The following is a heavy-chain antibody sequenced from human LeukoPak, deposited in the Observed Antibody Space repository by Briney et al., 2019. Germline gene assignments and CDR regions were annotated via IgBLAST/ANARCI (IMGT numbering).Heavy chain of an antibody. CDR2: FYHSGST. V-gene: IGHV4-39*01. CDR3: ARREQPPYYYDY. Sequence: PSETLSLTCAVSGGSISSSSYYWGWIRQPPGKGLEWIGSFYHSGSTYYNPSLKSRVTMSVDTSKKQFSLKLTSVTAADTAVYYCARREQPPYYYDYWGQGILVTVSS. J-gene: IGHJ4*02. CDR1: GGSISSSSYY. D-gene: IGHD1-26*01.